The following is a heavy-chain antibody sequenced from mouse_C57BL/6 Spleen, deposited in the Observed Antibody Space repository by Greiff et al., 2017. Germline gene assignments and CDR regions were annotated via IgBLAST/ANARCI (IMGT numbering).Heavy chain of an antibody. CDR2: IDPSDSET. J-gene: IGHJ2*01. Sequence: QVQLQQPGAELVRPGSSVKLSCKASGYTFTSYWMHWVKQRPIQGLEWIGNIDPSDSETHYNQKFKDKATLTVDKSSSTAYMQLSSLTSADSAVYYCARGYYGYFDYWGKGTTLTVSS. V-gene: IGHV1-52*01. CDR3: ARGYYGYFDY. D-gene: IGHD1-1*01. CDR1: GYTFTSYW.